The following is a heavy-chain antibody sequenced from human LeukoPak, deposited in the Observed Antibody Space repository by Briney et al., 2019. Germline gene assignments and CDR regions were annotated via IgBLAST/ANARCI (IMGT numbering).Heavy chain of an antibody. CDR2: IYYSGST. CDR3: ARPYYDFWSGHHFFDY. CDR1: GGSISSSSYY. V-gene: IGHV4-39*01. J-gene: IGHJ4*02. Sequence: SETLSLTCTVSGGSISSSSYYWGWIRQPPGKGLEWIGSIYYSGSTYYNPSLKSRVTISVDTSKNQFSLKLSSVTAADTAVYYCARPYYDFWSGHHFFDYWGQGTLVTVSS. D-gene: IGHD3-3*01.